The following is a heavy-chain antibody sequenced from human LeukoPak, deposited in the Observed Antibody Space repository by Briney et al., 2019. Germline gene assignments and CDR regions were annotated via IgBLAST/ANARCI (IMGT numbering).Heavy chain of an antibody. CDR1: GGSFSRYY. J-gene: IGHJ4*02. CDR2: ISGSGDST. Sequence: PSETLSLTCAVYGGSFSRYYWSWIRQSPGKGLEWVSTISGSGDSTYYADSVKGRFTISRDNSKNTLYLQMNSLRAEDTAVYYCAKANSSSSPHFDYWGQGTLVTVSS. V-gene: IGHV3-23*01. D-gene: IGHD6-6*01. CDR3: AKANSSSSPHFDY.